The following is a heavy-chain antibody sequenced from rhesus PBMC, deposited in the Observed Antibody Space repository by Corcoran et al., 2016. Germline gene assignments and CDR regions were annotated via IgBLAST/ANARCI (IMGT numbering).Heavy chain of an antibody. CDR1: GGSLSTNS. J-gene: IGHJ6*01. CDR3: ARLHNYSESDYYGLDF. Sequence: QVQLQESGPGLVKPSETLSLTCAVSGGSLSTNSWSWIRQSPVKGLEGIGYIHGGSGRNMDNPARKRRITLSTDTAKNQFSLKPNSVTAADTAVYYCARLHNYSESDYYGLDFWGQGVVVTASS. CDR2: IHGGSGRN. V-gene: IGHV4-147*01. D-gene: IGHD3-28*01.